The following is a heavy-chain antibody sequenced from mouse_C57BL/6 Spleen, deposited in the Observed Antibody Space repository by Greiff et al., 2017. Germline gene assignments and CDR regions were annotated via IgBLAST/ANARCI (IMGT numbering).Heavy chain of an antibody. CDR1: GYAFTNYL. CDR2: INPGSGGT. Sequence: VKLMESGAELVRPGTSVKVSCKASGYAFTNYLIEWVKQRPGQGLEWIGVINPGSGGTNYNEKFKGKATLTADKSSSTAYMQLSSLTSEDSAVYFCARSGYYYGSSYFDYWGQGTTLTVSS. J-gene: IGHJ2*01. V-gene: IGHV1-54*01. D-gene: IGHD1-1*01. CDR3: ARSGYYYGSSYFDY.